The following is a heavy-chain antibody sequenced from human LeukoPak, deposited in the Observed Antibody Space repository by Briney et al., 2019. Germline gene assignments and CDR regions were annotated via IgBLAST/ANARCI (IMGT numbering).Heavy chain of an antibody. D-gene: IGHD4-17*01. CDR3: AREGDYGDYSN. CDR2: IYSGGST. V-gene: IGHV3-53*04. J-gene: IGHJ4*02. Sequence: GGSLRLSCAASGFTFSSFWMTWVRQAPGKGLEWVSVIYSGGSTYYADSVKGRFTISRHNSKNTLYLQMNSLRAEDTAVYYCAREGDYGDYSNWGQGTLVTVSS. CDR1: GFTFSSFW.